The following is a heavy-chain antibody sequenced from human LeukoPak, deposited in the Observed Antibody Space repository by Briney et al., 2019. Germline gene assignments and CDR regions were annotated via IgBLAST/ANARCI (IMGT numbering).Heavy chain of an antibody. CDR1: GGSISSNNYY. CDR2: IYYSGST. D-gene: IGHD3-22*01. J-gene: IGHJ4*02. V-gene: IGHV4-39*01. Sequence: PSEILSLTCTVSGGSISSNNYYWGWIRQPPGKGLEWIGSIYYSGSTYYNLSLKSRVTIFVDTSKNQFSLKLSSVTAADTAVYYCARHGSYYDSSGYYPFEDWGQGTLVTVSS. CDR3: ARHGSYYDSSGYYPFED.